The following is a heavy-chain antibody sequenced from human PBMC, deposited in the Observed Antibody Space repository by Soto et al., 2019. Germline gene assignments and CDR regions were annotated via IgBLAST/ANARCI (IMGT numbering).Heavy chain of an antibody. J-gene: IGHJ4*02. CDR1: GFRFSGFG. Sequence: QVQLVESGGSVVQPGRSLRLSCAASGFRFSGFGMHWVRQAPGKGLEWVAILRYDGSNKYYADSVKGRFTISRDNSQNTLYLQMGSLRVEDTALYYCARDGVGATTFYGYFDYWGQGILVTVSS. CDR2: LRYDGSNK. D-gene: IGHD1-26*01. CDR3: ARDGVGATTFYGYFDY. V-gene: IGHV3-33*01.